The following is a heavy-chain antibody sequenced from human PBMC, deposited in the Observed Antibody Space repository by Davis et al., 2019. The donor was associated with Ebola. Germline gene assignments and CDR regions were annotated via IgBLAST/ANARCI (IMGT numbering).Heavy chain of an antibody. D-gene: IGHD2-8*01. CDR3: ARDPTNYYYGMDV. CDR1: GYTFTGYY. V-gene: IGHV1-2*04. J-gene: IGHJ6*02. Sequence: ASVKVSCKASGYTFTGYYMHWVRQAPGQGLEWMGWINPNSGGTNYAQKFQGWVTMTRDTSISTAYMELSRLRSDDTAVYYCARDPTNYYYGMDVWGQGTTATVSS. CDR2: INPNSGGT.